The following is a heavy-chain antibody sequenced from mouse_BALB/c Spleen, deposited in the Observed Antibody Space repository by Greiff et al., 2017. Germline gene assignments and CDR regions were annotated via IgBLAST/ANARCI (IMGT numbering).Heavy chain of an antibody. D-gene: IGHD2-1*01. CDR3: TRGDGNFDY. CDR1: GYTFTSYW. CDR2: IYPSDSYT. V-gene: IGHV1-69*02. Sequence: QVQLQQPGAELVRPGASVKLSCKASGYTFTSYWINWVKQRPGQGLEWIGNIYPSDSYTNYNQKFKDKATLTVDKSSSTAYMQLSSPTSEDSAVYYCTRGDGNFDYWGQGTTLTVSS. J-gene: IGHJ2*01.